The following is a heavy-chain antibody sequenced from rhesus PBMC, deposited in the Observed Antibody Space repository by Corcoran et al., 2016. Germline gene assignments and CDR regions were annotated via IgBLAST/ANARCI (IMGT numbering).Heavy chain of an antibody. Sequence: EVQLVESGGGVVQPGGSLRLSCAASGFTFDDYAMHWVRQAPGKGLEWVSGISWSGGSTYYADSVKGRFPISRDNAKNSLYLQMGSLRAEDTALYYCARLSKAGGGYYGLDSWGQGVVVTVSA. CDR2: ISWSGGST. J-gene: IGHJ6*01. CDR1: GFTFDDYA. V-gene: IGHV3-201*01. D-gene: IGHD1-1*01. CDR3: ARLSKAGGGYYGLDS.